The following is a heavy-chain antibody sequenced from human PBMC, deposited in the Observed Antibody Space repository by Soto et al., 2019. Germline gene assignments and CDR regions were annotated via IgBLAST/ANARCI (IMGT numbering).Heavy chain of an antibody. D-gene: IGHD2-2*01. CDR2: IIPIFGIA. CDR1: RGTFSRYS. Sequence: QVQLVQSGAEVKKPGSSVKVCCKASRGTFSRYSITWVRQAPGHGLEWIGRIIPIFGIASYAQKFQGRVTITADESTSTAYMELSSLRSDDTAVYYCAREDRDRETGLVPAAIDGMDVWGQGTTVTVSS. V-gene: IGHV1-69*08. CDR3: AREDRDRETGLVPAAIDGMDV. J-gene: IGHJ6*02.